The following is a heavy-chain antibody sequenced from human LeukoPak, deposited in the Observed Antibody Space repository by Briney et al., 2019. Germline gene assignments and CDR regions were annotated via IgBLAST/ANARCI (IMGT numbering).Heavy chain of an antibody. CDR2: ISSSSSTI. CDR1: GFTFSSYS. V-gene: IGHV3-48*01. D-gene: IGHD3-16*01. CDR3: ARSDLYDY. J-gene: IGHJ4*02. Sequence: PGGSLRLSCAASGFTFSSYSMNWVRQAPGKGLEWVSYISSSSSTIYYADSVKGRFTISRDNAKNTLYLQMNSLRAEDTAVYYCARSDLYDYWGQGTLVTVSS.